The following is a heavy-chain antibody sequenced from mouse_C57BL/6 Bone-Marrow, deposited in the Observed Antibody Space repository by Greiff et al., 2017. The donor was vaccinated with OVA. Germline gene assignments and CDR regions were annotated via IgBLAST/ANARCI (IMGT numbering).Heavy chain of an antibody. D-gene: IGHD4-1*01. CDR2: IDPSDSYT. CDR1: GYTFTSYW. CDR3: ARDWDEDY. Sequence: QVQLQQPGAELVKPGASVKLSCKASGYTFTSYWMQWVKQRPGQGLEWIGEIDPSDSYTNYNQKFKGKATLTVDTSSSTAYMQLSSLTSEDSAVHYCARDWDEDYWGQGTTLTVSS. V-gene: IGHV1-50*01. J-gene: IGHJ2*01.